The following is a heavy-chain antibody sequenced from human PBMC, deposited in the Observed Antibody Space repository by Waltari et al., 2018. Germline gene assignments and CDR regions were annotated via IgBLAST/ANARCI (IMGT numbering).Heavy chain of an antibody. V-gene: IGHV3-48*03. J-gene: IGHJ5*02. Sequence: EVQLVESGGGLVQPGGSLRLSCAASGFTFSSYEMNWVRKAPGKGLEWVSDISSSVSTIYYADSVKGRFTISRDNAKNSLYLQMNSLRAEDTAVYYCARDVVVVAATRYNWFDPWGQGTLVTVSS. CDR2: ISSSVSTI. CDR3: ARDVVVVAATRYNWFDP. D-gene: IGHD2-15*01. CDR1: GFTFSSYE.